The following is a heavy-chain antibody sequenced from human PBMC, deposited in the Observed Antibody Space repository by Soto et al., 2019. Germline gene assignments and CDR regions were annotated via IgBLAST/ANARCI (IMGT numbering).Heavy chain of an antibody. CDR2: INPSGGST. D-gene: IGHD3-16*01. CDR3: ATRLLGFGRAYYFDY. J-gene: IGHJ4*02. V-gene: IGHV1-46*01. Sequence: GASVKVSCKASGYIFTRYYMHWVRQAPGQGLEWMGIINPSGGSTSYTQKFQGRVTMTRDTSTSTVYIDLSSLRSEDTAVYYCATRLLGFGRAYYFDYWGQGTLVTVSS. CDR1: GYIFTRYY.